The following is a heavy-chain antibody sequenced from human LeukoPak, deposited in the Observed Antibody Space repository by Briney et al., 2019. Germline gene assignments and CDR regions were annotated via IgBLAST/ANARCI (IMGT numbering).Heavy chain of an antibody. CDR3: ARERGWWYSSSNWFDP. CDR1: GGSISSYY. Sequence: SEALSLTCTVSGGSISSYYWSWIRQPPGKGREWIGYIYYSGSTTYNPSLKSRVTISVDTSNKQFSLKLSSVTAADTAVYYCARERGWWYSSSNWFDPWGQGTLVTVSS. D-gene: IGHD6-6*01. V-gene: IGHV4-59*01. CDR2: IYYSGST. J-gene: IGHJ5*02.